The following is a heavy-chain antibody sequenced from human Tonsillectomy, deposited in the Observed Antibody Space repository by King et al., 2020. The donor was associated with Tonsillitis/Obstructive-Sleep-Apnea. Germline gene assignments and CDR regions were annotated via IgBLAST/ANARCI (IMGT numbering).Heavy chain of an antibody. V-gene: IGHV7-4-1*02. D-gene: IGHD3-10*02. CDR2: INTNTGNP. CDR3: ARELAMFMTVMGVNDAFYI. CDR1: GYTFTSYA. J-gene: IGHJ3*02. Sequence: QLVQSGSELKKPGASVKVSCKASGYTFTSYAMNWVRQAPGQGLEWMGWINTNTGNPTYAQGFTGRFVFSLDTSVSTAYLQISSLKAEDTAVYYCARELAMFMTVMGVNDAFYIWGQGTMVTVSS.